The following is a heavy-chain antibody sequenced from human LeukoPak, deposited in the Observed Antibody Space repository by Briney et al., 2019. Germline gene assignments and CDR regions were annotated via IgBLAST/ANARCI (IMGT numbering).Heavy chain of an antibody. V-gene: IGHV3-23*01. Sequence: GGSLRLSCAASGFTFSIYAMSWVRQAPGKGLQWVSSITSSGDGTYYADSVKGRFTISRDNSENMLYLQMNGLRVEDTAVYFCAKDRPNYYGSNGHYYRRDGDYWGQGTLVTVPS. CDR1: GFTFSIYA. CDR2: ITSSGDGT. D-gene: IGHD3-22*01. CDR3: AKDRPNYYGSNGHYYRRDGDY. J-gene: IGHJ4*02.